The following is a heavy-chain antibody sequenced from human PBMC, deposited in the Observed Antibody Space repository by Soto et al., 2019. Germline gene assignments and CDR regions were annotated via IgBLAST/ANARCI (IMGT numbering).Heavy chain of an antibody. D-gene: IGHD3-10*01. J-gene: IGHJ1*01. V-gene: IGHV1-8*01. Sequence: ASVKVSFKASGYTFTSYDINWVRQTAGQGLEWMGWMSPKTANTGYAQKFQDRVTMTRSTSISTAYMELSSLTSEDTALYYCARDWGHYYGSGSFPSPHPSDIWG. CDR1: GYTFTSYD. CDR2: MSPKTANT. CDR3: ARDWGHYYGSGSFPSPHPSDI.